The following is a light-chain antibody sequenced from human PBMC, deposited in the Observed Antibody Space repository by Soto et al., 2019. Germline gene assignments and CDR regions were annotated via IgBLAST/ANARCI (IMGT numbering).Light chain of an antibody. Sequence: QSALTQPPSASGFPGQSVTISCTGTSSDVGGYNYVSWYQQHPGKAPKLMVYEVTKRPSGVPDRFSGSKSGNTASLTVSGLQAEDEADYYCSSHAGINNVVFGGGTKLTVL. V-gene: IGLV2-8*01. J-gene: IGLJ3*02. CDR2: EVT. CDR1: SSDVGGYNY. CDR3: SSHAGINNVV.